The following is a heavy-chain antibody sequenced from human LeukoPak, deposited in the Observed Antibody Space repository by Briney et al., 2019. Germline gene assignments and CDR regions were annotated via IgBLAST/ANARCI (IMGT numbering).Heavy chain of an antibody. V-gene: IGHV1-2*06. CDR2: INPNSGGT. CDR1: GYTFTGYY. D-gene: IGHD3-3*01. Sequence: ASVKVSCKASGYTFTGYYMHWVRQAPGQGLEWMGRINPNSGGTNYAQKFQGRVTMTRDTSISTAYMELSRLRSDDTAVNYCASAIYDFWSWAFDIWGQGTMVTVSS. CDR3: ASAIYDFWSWAFDI. J-gene: IGHJ3*02.